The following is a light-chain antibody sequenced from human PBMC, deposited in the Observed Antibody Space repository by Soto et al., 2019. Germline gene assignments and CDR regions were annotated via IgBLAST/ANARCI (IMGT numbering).Light chain of an antibody. CDR1: QMMNNY. J-gene: IGKJ5*01. CDR2: DAT. Sequence: DIQLTQFPSSLSASVGERVTITCRASQMMNNYLNWYQQKPGKAPKMLIHDATNLRSGVPSRFSGSGSGTDFTLTIGSLQPEDFATYYCQQSYSTPPYTFGQGTRLEIK. V-gene: IGKV1-39*01. CDR3: QQSYSTPPYT.